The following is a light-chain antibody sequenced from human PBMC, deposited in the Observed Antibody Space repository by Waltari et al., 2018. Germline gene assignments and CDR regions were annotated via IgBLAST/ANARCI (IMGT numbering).Light chain of an antibody. V-gene: IGKV3-20*01. CDR1: QSISRY. CDR3: QNHERLPAT. J-gene: IGKJ1*01. CDR2: GAS. Sequence: EVVLTQSPRTLSLSSGERATLFCRASQSISRYLVWYQQTPGQAPRLLTYGASIRAAGIPDRLSGSGSGTDFTLSISGLGPEDFAVYYCQNHERLPATFGQGTRVEIK.